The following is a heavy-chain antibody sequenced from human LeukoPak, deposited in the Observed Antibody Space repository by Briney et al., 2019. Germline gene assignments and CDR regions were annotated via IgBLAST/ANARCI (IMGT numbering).Heavy chain of an antibody. D-gene: IGHD3-22*01. CDR3: ARGPYDSSGYYYVSGYFDY. J-gene: IGHJ4*02. Sequence: SVTVSCTASGGTFISYAISWVRQAPGQGLEWMGGIIPIFGTANYAQKFQGRVTITADESTSTAYMELSSLRSEDTAVYYCARGPYDSSGYYYVSGYFDYWGQGTLVTVSS. CDR1: GGTFISYA. CDR2: IIPIFGTA. V-gene: IGHV1-69*13.